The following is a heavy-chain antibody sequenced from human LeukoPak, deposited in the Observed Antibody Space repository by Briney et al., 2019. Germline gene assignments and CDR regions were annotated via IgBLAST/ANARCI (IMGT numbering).Heavy chain of an antibody. CDR3: AAAVADPYYFDY. CDR2: LYSGGST. CDR1: GFTVSSQY. Sequence: GGSLRLSCAASGFTVSSQYMSWVRQAPGKGLEWVSVLYSGGSTYYADSVKGRFTISRDNSKNTLSLQMNSLRAEDTALYYCAAAVADPYYFDYWGQGTLVTVSS. J-gene: IGHJ4*02. D-gene: IGHD6-19*01. V-gene: IGHV3-66*01.